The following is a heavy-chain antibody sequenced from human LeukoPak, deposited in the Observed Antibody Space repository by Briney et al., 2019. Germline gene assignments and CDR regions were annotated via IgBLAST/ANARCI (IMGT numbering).Heavy chain of an antibody. V-gene: IGHV5-51*01. CDR2: IYPGDSDT. CDR3: ARRYYDFWSGDHYYGMDV. Sequence: GESLKISCKSSGYSFTSYWIGWVRQMPGKGLEWMGIIYPGDSDTRYSPSFQGQVTISADKSISTAYLQWSSLKASDTAMYYCARRYYDFWSGDHYYGMDVWGQGTTVTVSS. J-gene: IGHJ6*02. D-gene: IGHD3-3*01. CDR1: GYSFTSYW.